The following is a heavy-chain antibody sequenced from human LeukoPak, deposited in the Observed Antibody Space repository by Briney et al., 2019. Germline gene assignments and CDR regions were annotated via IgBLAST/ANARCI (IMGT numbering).Heavy chain of an antibody. CDR1: GFTFSSYG. CDR3: AKEGQQLVGYYFDY. Sequence: GRSLRLSCAASGFTFSSYGMHWVRQAPGKGLEWVAVMSYDGSNKYYADSVKGRFTISRDNSKNTLYLQMNSLRAEDTAVYYCAKEGQQLVGYYFDYWGQGTLVTVSS. D-gene: IGHD6-13*01. V-gene: IGHV3-30*18. CDR2: MSYDGSNK. J-gene: IGHJ4*02.